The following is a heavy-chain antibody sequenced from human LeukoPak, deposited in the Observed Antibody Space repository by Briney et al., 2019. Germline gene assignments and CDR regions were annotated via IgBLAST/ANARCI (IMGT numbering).Heavy chain of an antibody. D-gene: IGHD5-18*01. Sequence: SETLSLTCAVYGGSFSGYYWSWIRQPPGKGLEWIGEINHSGSTNYNPSLKSRVTISVDTSKNQFSPKLSSVTAADTAVYYCARGGYSYGYYYYYYYMDVWGKGTTVTVSS. CDR2: INHSGST. CDR1: GGSFSGYY. J-gene: IGHJ6*03. CDR3: ARGGYSYGYYYYYYYMDV. V-gene: IGHV4-34*01.